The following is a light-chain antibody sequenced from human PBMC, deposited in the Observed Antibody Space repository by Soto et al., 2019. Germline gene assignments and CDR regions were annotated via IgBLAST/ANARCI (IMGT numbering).Light chain of an antibody. CDR1: QSLRSS. V-gene: IGKV3-15*01. CDR2: GAS. Sequence: VMKQSPATLSVSQGERATLSCRASQSLRSSLAWYQQKPGQAPRLLIYGASTRATGIPARFSGSGSGTEFTLTISSLQSEDFAVYFCQQYNIWPQTFGQGTKVE. J-gene: IGKJ1*01. CDR3: QQYNIWPQT.